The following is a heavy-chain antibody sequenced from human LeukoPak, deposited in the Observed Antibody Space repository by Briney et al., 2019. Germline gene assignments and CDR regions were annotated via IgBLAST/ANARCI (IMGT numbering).Heavy chain of an antibody. J-gene: IGHJ2*01. CDR2: ISSSSSYI. CDR1: GFTFSSYT. CDR3: ARDGKADYYGSGNPPRYWYFDL. V-gene: IGHV3-21*01. D-gene: IGHD3-10*01. Sequence: GGSLRLSCAASGFTFSSYTMNWVRQAPGKGLECVSSISSSSSYIYYADSVKDRITISRDNAKNSLYLQMNSLRAEDTAVYYCARDGKADYYGSGNPPRYWYFDLWGRGTLVTVSS.